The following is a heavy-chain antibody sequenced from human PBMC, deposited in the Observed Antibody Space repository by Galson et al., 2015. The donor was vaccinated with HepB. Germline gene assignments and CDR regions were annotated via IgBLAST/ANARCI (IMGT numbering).Heavy chain of an antibody. D-gene: IGHD5-24*01. V-gene: IGHV3-33*01. J-gene: IGHJ3*02. CDR2: IWYDGSNK. Sequence: SLRLSCAASGFTFRIYGMQWVRQAPGKGLEWVAVIWYDGSNKYYADSVKGRFTISRDNSKNTLYLQMNSLRAEDTAVYYCARSMATITLEASDIWGQGTMVTVSS. CDR1: GFTFRIYG. CDR3: ARSMATITLEASDI.